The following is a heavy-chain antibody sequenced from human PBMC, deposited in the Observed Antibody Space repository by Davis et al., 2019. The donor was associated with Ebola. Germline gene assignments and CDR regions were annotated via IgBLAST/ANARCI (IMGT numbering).Heavy chain of an antibody. Sequence: GGSLRLSCAASGFTFSSYAMSWVRQAPGTGLEWVSVIYSGGSTYYADSVKGRFTISRDNSKNTLYLQMNSLRAEDTAVYYCASSSHSSSWYGYYYYGMDVWGQGTTVTVSS. J-gene: IGHJ6*02. D-gene: IGHD6-13*01. V-gene: IGHV3-53*01. CDR2: IYSGGST. CDR1: GFTFSSYA. CDR3: ASSSHSSSWYGYYYYGMDV.